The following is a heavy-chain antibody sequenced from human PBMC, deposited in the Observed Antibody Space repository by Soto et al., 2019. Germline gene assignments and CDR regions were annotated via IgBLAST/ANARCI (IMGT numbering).Heavy chain of an antibody. J-gene: IGHJ5*02. CDR2: ISSNGGST. Sequence: PGGSLRLSCAASGFTFSSYAMHWVRQAPGKGLEYVSAISSNGGSTNYANSVKGRFTISRDNAKNSLYLQMNSLRAEDTAVYYCARDSRYSSQSDPWGQGTLVTVSS. D-gene: IGHD6-13*01. V-gene: IGHV3-64*01. CDR3: ARDSRYSSQSDP. CDR1: GFTFSSYA.